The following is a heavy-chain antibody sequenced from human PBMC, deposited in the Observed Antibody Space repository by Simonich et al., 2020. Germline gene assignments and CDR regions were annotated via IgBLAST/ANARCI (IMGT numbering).Heavy chain of an antibody. D-gene: IGHD7-27*01. CDR2: ISSSSSYI. J-gene: IGHJ5*02. V-gene: IGHV3-21*01. CDR1: GFTLSSDS. CDR3: ARDRNWGWFDP. Sequence: GGGLVKPGGSLSLSCAASGFTLSSDSMNWVRQAPGKGLEWVSSISSSSSYIYYADSVKGRFTISRDNAKNTLYLQMNSLRAEDTAVYYCARDRNWGWFDPWGQGTLVTVSS.